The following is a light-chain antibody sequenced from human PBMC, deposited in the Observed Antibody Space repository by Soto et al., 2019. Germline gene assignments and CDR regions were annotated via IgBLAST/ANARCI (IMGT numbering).Light chain of an antibody. Sequence: EIVLTQSPGTLSLSTGERATLSCRASQSVSSSYLAWYQHKPGQAPTLLIYGASSRATGIPDRFSGSGSGTDFTLTISRLEPEDFAVYYCQQYRSSPRTFGQGTKLEIK. J-gene: IGKJ2*02. CDR3: QQYRSSPRT. V-gene: IGKV3-20*01. CDR1: QSVSSSY. CDR2: GAS.